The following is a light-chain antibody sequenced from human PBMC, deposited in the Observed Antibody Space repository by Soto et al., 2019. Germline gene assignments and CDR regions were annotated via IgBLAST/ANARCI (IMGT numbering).Light chain of an antibody. J-gene: IGKJ2*01. V-gene: IGKV3-20*01. CDR1: QSVSSSY. CDR3: QQYGSSPQDT. CDR2: GAS. Sequence: EIVLTQSPGTLSLSPGERATLSCRASQSVSSSYLAWYQQKPGQAPRLLIYGASSRATGIPDRFSGSGSGTDFTLTISRLEPEDFAVYSCQQYGSSPQDTFGQGTNLEIK.